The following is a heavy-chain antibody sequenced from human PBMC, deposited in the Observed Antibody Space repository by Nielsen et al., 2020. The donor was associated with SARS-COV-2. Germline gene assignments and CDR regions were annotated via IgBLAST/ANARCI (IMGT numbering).Heavy chain of an antibody. J-gene: IGHJ6*03. V-gene: IGHV3-48*04. CDR2: ISSSSSTI. Sequence: GESLKISCAASGFTFSSYSMNWVRQAPGKGLEWVSYISSSSSTIYYADSVKGRFTISRDNAKNSLYLQMNSLRAEDTAVYYCAREGVVVAAIVYYYYYMDVWCKGTTVTVSS. CDR3: AREGVVVAAIVYYYYYMDV. CDR1: GFTFSSYS. D-gene: IGHD2-15*01.